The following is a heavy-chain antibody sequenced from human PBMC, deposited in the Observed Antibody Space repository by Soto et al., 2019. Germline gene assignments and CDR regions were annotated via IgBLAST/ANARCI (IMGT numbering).Heavy chain of an antibody. Sequence: GESLKISCKGSGYSFTSYWIGWVRQMPGKGLEWMGIIYPGDSDTRYSPSFQGQVTISADKSISTAYLQWSSLKASDTAMYYCARPLVPVDIAAAGTGAFDIWGQGTMVTVS. D-gene: IGHD6-13*01. J-gene: IGHJ3*02. CDR1: GYSFTSYW. CDR3: ARPLVPVDIAAAGTGAFDI. V-gene: IGHV5-51*01. CDR2: IYPGDSDT.